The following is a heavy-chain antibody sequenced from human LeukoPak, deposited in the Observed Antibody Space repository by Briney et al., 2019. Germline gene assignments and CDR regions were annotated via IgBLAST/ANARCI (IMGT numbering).Heavy chain of an antibody. J-gene: IGHJ4*02. CDR3: ARGPPGGGRPYYFDY. Sequence: GASVKVSYKVSGYTLTELSMHWVRQAPGKGLEWMGGFDPEDGETIYAQKFQGRVTMTRDMSTSTVYMELTSLRFEDTAVYFCARGPPGGGRPYYFDYWGQGTLVTVSS. CDR2: FDPEDGET. V-gene: IGHV1-24*01. D-gene: IGHD3-16*01. CDR1: GYTLTELS.